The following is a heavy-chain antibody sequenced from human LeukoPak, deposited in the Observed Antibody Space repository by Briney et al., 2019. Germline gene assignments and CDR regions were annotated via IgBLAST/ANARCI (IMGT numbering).Heavy chain of an antibody. CDR1: GFTFSSYA. Sequence: GXXLRLSCAASGFTFSSYAMSWVRQAPGKGLEWVSAISGSGGSTYYADSVKGGFTISRDNSKNTLYLQMNSLRAEDTAVYYCAKDLQSITMIVVVMGDYWGQGTLVTVSS. D-gene: IGHD3-22*01. V-gene: IGHV3-23*01. CDR3: AKDLQSITMIVVVMGDY. J-gene: IGHJ4*02. CDR2: ISGSGGST.